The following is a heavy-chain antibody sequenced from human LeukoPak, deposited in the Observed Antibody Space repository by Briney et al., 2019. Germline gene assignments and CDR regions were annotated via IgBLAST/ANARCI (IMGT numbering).Heavy chain of an antibody. CDR1: GFTVSSNY. V-gene: IGHV3-66*01. D-gene: IGHD2-8*01. J-gene: IGHJ4*02. CDR2: IYSGGST. Sequence: GGSLRLSCAASGFTVSSNYMSWVRQAPGKGLEWVSVIYSGGSTYYADSVKGRFSISRDKSKNTLYLQMNSLRAEDTAVFYCAIRKNGNAIDYWGQGTLVTVSS. CDR3: AIRKNGNAIDY.